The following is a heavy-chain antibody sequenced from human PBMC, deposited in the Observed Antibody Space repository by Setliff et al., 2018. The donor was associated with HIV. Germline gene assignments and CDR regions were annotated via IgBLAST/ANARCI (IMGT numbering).Heavy chain of an antibody. D-gene: IGHD3-3*01. CDR2: INIGRGDK. CDR3: ARDNLYYNTWNASPVYGLDV. J-gene: IGHJ6*02. V-gene: IGHV3-21*01. Sequence: GGSLRLSCAASGFAFSDFSMNWVRQAPGKGLEWVSSINIGRGDKLYADSVQGRFTISRDNAKNSLYLQMDGLRAEDTAVYFCARDNLYYNTWNASPVYGLDVWGQGTTVTVSS. CDR1: GFAFSDFS.